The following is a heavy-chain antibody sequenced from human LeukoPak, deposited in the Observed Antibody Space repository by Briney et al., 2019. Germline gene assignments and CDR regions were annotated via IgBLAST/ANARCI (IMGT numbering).Heavy chain of an antibody. CDR3: ASQSGYSYGSPNYYYGMDV. CDR1: GGTFSSYA. Sequence: SVKVSCKASGGTFSSYAISWVRQAPGQGLEWMGGIIPIFGTANYAQKFQGRVTITADESTSTAYMELSSLRSEDTAVYYCASQSGYSYGSPNYYYGMDVWGQGTTVTVSS. V-gene: IGHV1-69*13. D-gene: IGHD5-18*01. CDR2: IIPIFGTA. J-gene: IGHJ6*02.